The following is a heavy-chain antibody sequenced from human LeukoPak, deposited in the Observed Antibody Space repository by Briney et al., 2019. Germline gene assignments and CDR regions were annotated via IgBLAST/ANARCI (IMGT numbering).Heavy chain of an antibody. CDR2: ISGSGGST. D-gene: IGHD5-24*01. CDR1: GFTFSSYA. V-gene: IGHV3-23*01. CDR3: ARGDGYRGSYFDY. Sequence: GGSLRLSCAASGFTFSSYAMSWVRQAPGKGLEWVSAISGSGGSTYYADSVKGRFTISRDNSKNTLFLQMNSLRAEDTAVYYCARGDGYRGSYFDYWGQGTLVTVSS. J-gene: IGHJ4*02.